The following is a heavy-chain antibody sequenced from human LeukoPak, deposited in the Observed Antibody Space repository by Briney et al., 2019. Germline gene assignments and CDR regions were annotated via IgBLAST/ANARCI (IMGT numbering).Heavy chain of an antibody. CDR2: ISGSGGST. CDR3: AKDVDYYDSRDDY. V-gene: IGHV3-23*01. J-gene: IGHJ4*02. Sequence: PGGSLRLSCAASGLTFINFGMSWVRQAPGKGLEWISSISGSGGSTYYADSVKGRFTFSRDNSKNTLYLQMNSLRAEDTAVYYCAKDVDYYDSRDDYWGQGTLVTVSS. D-gene: IGHD3-22*01. CDR1: GLTFINFG.